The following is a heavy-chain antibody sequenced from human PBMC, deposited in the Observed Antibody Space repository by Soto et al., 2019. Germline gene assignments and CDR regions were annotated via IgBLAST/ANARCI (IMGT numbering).Heavy chain of an antibody. V-gene: IGHV3-30-3*01. D-gene: IGHD5-12*01. J-gene: IGHJ4*02. CDR2: ISYDGSNK. CDR3: ARVAVEMATIHVFDY. Sequence: QVQLVESGGGVVQPGRSLRLSCAASGFTFSSYAMHWVRQAPGKGLEWVAVISYDGSNKYYADSVKGRFTISRDNSKNTLYLKMNSLRAEDTAVYYCARVAVEMATIHVFDYWGQGTLGTVSS. CDR1: GFTFSSYA.